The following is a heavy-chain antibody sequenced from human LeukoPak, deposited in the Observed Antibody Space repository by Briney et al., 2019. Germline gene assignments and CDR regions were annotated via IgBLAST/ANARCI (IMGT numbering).Heavy chain of an antibody. Sequence: SGPTLVKPTQTLTLTCTFSGFSLSTSGVGVGWIRQPPGKALEWLALIYWNDDKRYSPSLKSRLTITKDTSKNQVVLTMTNMDPCDTATYYCARAVSPGYCSSTSCLNWFDPWGQGTLVTVSS. CDR3: ARAVSPGYCSSTSCLNWFDP. V-gene: IGHV2-5*01. D-gene: IGHD2-2*01. CDR1: GFSLSTSGVG. J-gene: IGHJ5*02. CDR2: IYWNDDK.